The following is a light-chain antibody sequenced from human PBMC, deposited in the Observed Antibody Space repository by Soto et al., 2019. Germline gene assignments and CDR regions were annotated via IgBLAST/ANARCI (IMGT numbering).Light chain of an antibody. J-gene: IGLJ2*01. CDR1: SNDVGGYNF. V-gene: IGLV2-11*01. Sequence: QSALTQPRSVSGSPGQSVTISCTGTSNDVGGYNFVSWYQQHPGKVPKLFIYDVSRRPSGVPDRFSGSKSGNTASLIISGLQAEDEADYYCSSYAGSYTLVFGGGTKVTVL. CDR2: DVS. CDR3: SSYAGSYTLV.